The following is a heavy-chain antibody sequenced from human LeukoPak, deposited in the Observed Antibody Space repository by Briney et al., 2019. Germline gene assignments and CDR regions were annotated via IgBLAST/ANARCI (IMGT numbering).Heavy chain of an antibody. CDR3: ARHLPMVRGVIITTYFDY. Sequence: SETLSLTCAVYGGSFSGYYWSWIRQPPGKGLEWIGEINHSGSTNYNPSLKSRVTISVDTSKNQFSLKLSSVTAADTAVYYCARHLPMVRGVIITTYFDYWGQGTLVTVSS. J-gene: IGHJ4*02. CDR1: GGSFSGYY. D-gene: IGHD3-10*01. V-gene: IGHV4-34*01. CDR2: INHSGST.